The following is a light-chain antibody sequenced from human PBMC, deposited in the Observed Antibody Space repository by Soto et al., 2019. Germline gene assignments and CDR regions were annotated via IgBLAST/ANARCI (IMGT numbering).Light chain of an antibody. Sequence: DIQMTQSPSSLSASVGDRVTITCQASQDISNYLNWYQQKPGKAPKLLIYDASNLETGVPSRFSGSGSGTDFTFTISSLQPEDSATYYCQQSYSAPWTFGQGTKVQVK. CDR1: QDISNY. CDR3: QQSYSAPWT. CDR2: DAS. J-gene: IGKJ1*01. V-gene: IGKV1-33*01.